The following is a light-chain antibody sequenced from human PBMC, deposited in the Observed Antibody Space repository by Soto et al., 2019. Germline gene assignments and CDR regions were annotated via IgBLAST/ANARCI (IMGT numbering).Light chain of an antibody. CDR2: EVS. Sequence: QSVLTQPPSVSGSPGQSVTISCTGTSSDVGSYNRVSWYQQPPGTAPKLMIYEVSNRPSGVPDRFSGSKSGNTASLTISGLQAEDEADYYCSLYTSSSLYVFGTGTKATVL. CDR3: SLYTSSSLYV. J-gene: IGLJ1*01. V-gene: IGLV2-18*01. CDR1: SSDVGSYNR.